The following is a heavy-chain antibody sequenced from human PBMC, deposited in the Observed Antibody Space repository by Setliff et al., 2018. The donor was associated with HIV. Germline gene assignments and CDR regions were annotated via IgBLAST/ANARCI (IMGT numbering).Heavy chain of an antibody. V-gene: IGHV4-59*01. J-gene: IGHJ6*02. CDR1: GGSISSYH. CDR3: ARDHIVATIRDYYYGMDV. D-gene: IGHD5-12*01. CDR2: IYYSGST. Sequence: PSETLSLTCSLSGGSISSYHWNWIRQPPGKGLEWIGYIYYSGSTNYNPSLKSRVTISVGTSKNQFSLTLSSVTPADTAVYYCARDHIVATIRDYYYGMDVWGQGTTVTVSS.